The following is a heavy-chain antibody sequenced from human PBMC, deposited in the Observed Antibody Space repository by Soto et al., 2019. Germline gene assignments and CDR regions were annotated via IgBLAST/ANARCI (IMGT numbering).Heavy chain of an antibody. V-gene: IGHV1-69*13. Sequence: ASVKVSCKASGGTFSSYAISWVRQAPGQGLEWMGGIIPIFGTANYAQKFQGRVTITADESTSTAYMELSSLRSEDTAVYYCSRDDSDWFFNWGRGTLVTVSS. J-gene: IGHJ4*02. CDR1: GGTFSSYA. D-gene: IGHD3-9*01. CDR2: IIPIFGTA. CDR3: SRDDSDWFFN.